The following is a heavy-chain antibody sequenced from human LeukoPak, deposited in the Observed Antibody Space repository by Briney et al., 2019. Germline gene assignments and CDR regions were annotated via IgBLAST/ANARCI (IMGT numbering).Heavy chain of an antibody. D-gene: IGHD6-19*01. J-gene: IGHJ4*02. CDR2: IRSKANSYAT. V-gene: IGHV3-73*01. CDR1: GFTFSGSA. Sequence: GGSLRLSCAASGFTFSGSAMHWVRQASGKGLEWVGRIRSKANSYATAYAASVKGRFTISRDDSKNTAYLQMNSLKTEDTAVYYCTRLSGEYSSGWNFDYWGQGTLVTVSS. CDR3: TRLSGEYSSGWNFDY.